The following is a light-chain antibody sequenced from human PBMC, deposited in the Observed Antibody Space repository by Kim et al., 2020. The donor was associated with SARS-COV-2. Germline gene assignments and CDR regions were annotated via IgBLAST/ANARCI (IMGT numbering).Light chain of an antibody. CDR1: QSVSRN. CDR3: QKYNNWPPIT. J-gene: IGKJ5*01. Sequence: PGERSTLACRASQSVSRNLAWYQQKPGQAPRLLIFDASTRATGIPARFSGSGSGTEFTLTINSLQSEYFAIYYCQKYNNWPPITFGQGTRLEIK. CDR2: DAS. V-gene: IGKV3-15*01.